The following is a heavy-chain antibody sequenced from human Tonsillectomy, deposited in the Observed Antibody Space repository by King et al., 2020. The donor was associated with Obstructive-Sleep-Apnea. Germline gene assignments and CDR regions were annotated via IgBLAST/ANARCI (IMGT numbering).Heavy chain of an antibody. J-gene: IGHJ3*02. V-gene: IGHV4-34*01. CDR3: ARPARGSGWYHRTGQAFDI. D-gene: IGHD6-19*01. CDR1: GGSFSGYF. Sequence: VQLQQWGAGLLKPSETLSLTCGVYGGSFSGYFWSWIRQPPGKGLEWIGEINHSGTTNYNPSLKSRVTISVDTSKNQFSLKLNSVTAADTAVYYCARPARGSGWYHRTGQAFDIWGQGTMVTVSS. CDR2: INHSGTT.